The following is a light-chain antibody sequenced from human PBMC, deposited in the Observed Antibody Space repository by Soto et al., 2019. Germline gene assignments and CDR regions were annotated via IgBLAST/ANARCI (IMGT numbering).Light chain of an antibody. CDR3: CAYAGSHNYV. Sequence: QPVLTKPASGSRSPGQSSSIFYTRTSRDVGTYILVSWYQQHPGNAPQLMIYEVNKRPSGVSDRFSGSKSGNTASLTISGLQAEDEADYYFCAYAGSHNYVFGNRTKFT. V-gene: IGLV2-23*02. J-gene: IGLJ1*01. CDR1: SRDVGTYIL. CDR2: EVN.